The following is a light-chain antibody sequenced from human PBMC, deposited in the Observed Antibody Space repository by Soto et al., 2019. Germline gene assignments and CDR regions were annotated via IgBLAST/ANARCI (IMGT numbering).Light chain of an antibody. CDR1: QSVSTN. V-gene: IGKV3-15*01. CDR3: QQYYNWPTMYT. J-gene: IGKJ2*01. CDR2: GAS. Sequence: EMVMTQSPATLSVSPGERATLSCRASQSVSTNLAWYQLNPGQPPRLLFYGASTRATGIPARFSGSSSGTACTLTIGSLQSDDFAVYYCQQYYNWPTMYTFGQGNKLEIK.